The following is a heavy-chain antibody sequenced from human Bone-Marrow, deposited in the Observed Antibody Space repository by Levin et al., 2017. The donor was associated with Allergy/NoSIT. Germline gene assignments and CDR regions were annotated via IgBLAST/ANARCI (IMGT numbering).Heavy chain of an antibody. V-gene: IGHV4-4*07. J-gene: IGHJ4*02. Sequence: SQTLSLTCSVSGDSIIIYYWSWLRQPAGKGLEWIGRIYISGVNNHNPSLGSRVSMSIDRSTNQFSLNLNSVTAADTAVYYCARLNHKGYFDLWGQGILVTVSS. D-gene: IGHD1-14*01. CDR2: IYISGVN. CDR1: GDSIIIYY. CDR3: ARLNHKGYFDL.